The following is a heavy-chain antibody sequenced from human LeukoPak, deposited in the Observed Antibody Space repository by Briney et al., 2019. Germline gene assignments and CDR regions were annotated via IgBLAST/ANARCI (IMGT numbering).Heavy chain of an antibody. CDR1: GYTFTSYD. J-gene: IGHJ4*02. Sequence: SVKVSCKASGYTFTSYDINWVRQAPGQGLEWMGGIIPIFGTANYAQKFQGRVTITADESTSTAYMELSSLRSEDTAVYYCARDPTAMATLIFDYWGQGTLVTVSS. CDR2: IIPIFGTA. V-gene: IGHV1-69*13. CDR3: ARDPTAMATLIFDY. D-gene: IGHD5-18*01.